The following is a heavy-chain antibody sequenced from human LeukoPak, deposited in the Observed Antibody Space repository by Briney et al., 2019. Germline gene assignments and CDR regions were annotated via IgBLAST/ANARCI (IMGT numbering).Heavy chain of an antibody. V-gene: IGHV4-34*01. CDR3: ARVDYVWGSYRPYCFDY. CDR2: INHSGST. D-gene: IGHD3-16*02. CDR1: GGSFSGYY. Sequence: SETLSLTCAVYGGSFSGYYWSWIRQPPGKGLEWIGEINHSGSTNYNPSLKSRVTISVDASKNQFSLKLSSVTAADTAVYYCARVDYVWGSYRPYCFDYWGQGTLVTVSS. J-gene: IGHJ4*02.